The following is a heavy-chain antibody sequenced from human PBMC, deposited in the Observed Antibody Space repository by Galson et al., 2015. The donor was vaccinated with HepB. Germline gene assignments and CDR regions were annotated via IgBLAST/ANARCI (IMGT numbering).Heavy chain of an antibody. CDR2: IYYTGST. Sequence: LSLTCAVSGGSISTSSSYYWGWFRQPPGKGLEWIGSIYYTGSTYYNSSLKSRVSISVDTSNNQFSLKLSSVTAADTAVYYCANRARTYDSGSTYFSYGLDVWGQGTTVTVSS. CDR3: ANRARTYDSGSTYFSYGLDV. J-gene: IGHJ6*02. D-gene: IGHD3-10*01. CDR1: GGSISTSSSYY. V-gene: IGHV4-39*01.